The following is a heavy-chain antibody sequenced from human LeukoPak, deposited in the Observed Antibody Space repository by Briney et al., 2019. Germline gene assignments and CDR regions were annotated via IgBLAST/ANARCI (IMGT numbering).Heavy chain of an antibody. Sequence: GGSLRLSCAASGFTFSDSAIHWVRQASGKGLEWVGRIRTKANTYATAYAASVKGRFTISRDDSKNTAYLQMNSLRTEDTAVYYCTRPGNCGADCYGDFDYWGQGTLVTVSS. D-gene: IGHD2-21*02. CDR1: GFTFSDSA. V-gene: IGHV3-73*01. CDR3: TRPGNCGADCYGDFDY. CDR2: IRTKANTYAT. J-gene: IGHJ4*02.